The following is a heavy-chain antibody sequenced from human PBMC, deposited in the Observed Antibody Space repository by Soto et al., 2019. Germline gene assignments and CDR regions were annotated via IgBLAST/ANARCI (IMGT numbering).Heavy chain of an antibody. V-gene: IGHV4-34*01. CDR2: INHSGST. CDR1: GGSFSGYY. CDR3: ARGRRPTYSSSSPGRNWFDP. D-gene: IGHD6-6*01. Sequence: SETLSLTCAVYGGSFSGYYWSWIRQPPGKGLEWIGEINHSGSTNYNPSLKSRVTISVDTSKNQFSLKLSSVTAADTAVYYCARGRRPTYSSSSPGRNWFDPWGQGTLVTVSS. J-gene: IGHJ5*02.